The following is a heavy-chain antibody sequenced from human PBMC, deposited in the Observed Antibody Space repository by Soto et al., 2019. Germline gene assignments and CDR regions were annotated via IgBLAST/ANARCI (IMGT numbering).Heavy chain of an antibody. Sequence: QITLKESGPTLVKPTQTLTLTCTFSGFSLSTSGVGVGWIRQPPGKALEWLALIYWDDDKRYSPSLKSRLTSTKDTSKNQVVLTMTNMDPVDTATYYCAHRPPGSSWVNYYYYGMDVWGQGTTVTVSS. J-gene: IGHJ6*02. CDR3: AHRPPGSSWVNYYYYGMDV. V-gene: IGHV2-5*02. CDR2: IYWDDDK. CDR1: GFSLSTSGVG. D-gene: IGHD6-13*01.